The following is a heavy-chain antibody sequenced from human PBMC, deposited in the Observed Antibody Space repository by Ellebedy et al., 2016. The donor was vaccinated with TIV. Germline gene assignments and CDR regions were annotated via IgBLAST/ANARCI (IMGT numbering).Heavy chain of an antibody. Sequence: ASVKVSCXASGYTFTSYGISWVRQAPGQGLEWMGWISAYNGNTNYAQKLQGRVTMTTDTSTSTAYMELRSLRSDDTAVYYCARSEEYCTNGVCYGSYYYGMDVWGQGTTVTVSS. D-gene: IGHD2-8*01. J-gene: IGHJ6*02. CDR3: ARSEEYCTNGVCYGSYYYGMDV. V-gene: IGHV1-18*01. CDR1: GYTFTSYG. CDR2: ISAYNGNT.